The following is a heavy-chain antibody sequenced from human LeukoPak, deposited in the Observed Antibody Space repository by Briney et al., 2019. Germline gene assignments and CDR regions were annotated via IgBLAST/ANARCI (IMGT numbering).Heavy chain of an antibody. V-gene: IGHV1-18*01. CDR3: ARDLDQYNGRFGGFGHDF. D-gene: IGHD3-10*01. CDR1: GYTFIDYG. J-gene: IGHJ4*02. CDR2: ISAYNGNT. Sequence: ASVKVSCKASGYTFIDYGINWVRQAPGQGLEWMGWISAYNGNTNYAQSLQGRVTMTTDTSTSTVYMEMRSLTSDDTAVYYCARDLDQYNGRFGGFGHDFWGQGTLVTVSS.